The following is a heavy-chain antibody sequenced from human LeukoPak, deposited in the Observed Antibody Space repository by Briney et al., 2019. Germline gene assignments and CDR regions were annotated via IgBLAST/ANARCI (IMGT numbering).Heavy chain of an antibody. J-gene: IGHJ4*02. CDR2: IYYSGST. CDR3: ASTRDGYNYIYFDY. CDR1: GGSISSYY. Sequence: SETLSLTCTVSGGSISSYYWSWIRQPPGKGLEWIGYIYYSGSTNYNPSLKSRVTISVDTSKNQFSLKLSSVTAANTAVYYCASTRDGYNYIYFDYWGQRTLVTVSS. D-gene: IGHD5-24*01. V-gene: IGHV4-59*01.